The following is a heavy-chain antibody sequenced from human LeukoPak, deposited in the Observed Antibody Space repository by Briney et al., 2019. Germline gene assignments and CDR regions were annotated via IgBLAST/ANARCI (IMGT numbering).Heavy chain of an antibody. D-gene: IGHD3-9*01. CDR3: ASGKLDYDILTGYYPYGMDV. CDR1: GFTFSNHA. Sequence: PAGAPILCCVFSGFTFSNHAMKWVRQAPRKGLEEVSSISDNGDSSYYADSVKGLFIISRDNSQNTLHLQMNSLRAEDTAVYYCASGKLDYDILTGYYPYGMDVWGQGTTVTVSS. CDR2: ISDNGDSS. V-gene: IGHV3-23*01. J-gene: IGHJ6*02.